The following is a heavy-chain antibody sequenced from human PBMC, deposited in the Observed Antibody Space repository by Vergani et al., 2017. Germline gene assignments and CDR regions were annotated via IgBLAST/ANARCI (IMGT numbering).Heavy chain of an antibody. CDR3: ARHLDGYSYPDL. D-gene: IGHD5-24*01. CDR1: GYSFTNYW. J-gene: IGHJ2*01. CDR2: IYPGDSDT. V-gene: IGHV5-51*01. Sequence: ELQLLQLGAEVKKPGESRKISCKGSGYSFTNYWIAWVRQMPGKGLEWMGIIYPGDSDTRYSPSFQGQVTISADKSISTAYLQWSSLMASDTAVYYCARHLDGYSYPDLWGRGTLVTVSS.